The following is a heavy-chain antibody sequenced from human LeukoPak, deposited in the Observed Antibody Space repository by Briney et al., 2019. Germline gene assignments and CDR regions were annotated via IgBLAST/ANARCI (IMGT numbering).Heavy chain of an antibody. CDR2: ISSSSGTI. CDR3: ANSIGGSGSYYAFEH. Sequence: GGSLRLSCAASGFTFSSYSMNWVRQAPGKGLEWASYISSSSGTIYYADSVKGRFTISRDNAKNSLYLQMNSPRAEDTAMYYCANSIGGSGSYYAFEHWGQGTLVTVSS. D-gene: IGHD3-10*01. V-gene: IGHV3-48*01. CDR1: GFTFSSYS. J-gene: IGHJ4*02.